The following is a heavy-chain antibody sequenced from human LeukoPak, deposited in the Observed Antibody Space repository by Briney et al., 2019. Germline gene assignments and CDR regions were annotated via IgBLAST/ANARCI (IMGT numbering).Heavy chain of an antibody. Sequence: RASVKVSCKTSGYTFSGYYMHWVRQAPGQGPEWMGWIKPNSGGTNYAQKFQGRVTMTRDTSISTAYMELSSLRSDDTGVYYCARDKDGMDVWGQGTTVTVSS. CDR3: ARDKDGMDV. CDR1: GYTFSGYY. D-gene: IGHD2-15*01. V-gene: IGHV1-2*02. J-gene: IGHJ6*02. CDR2: IKPNSGGT.